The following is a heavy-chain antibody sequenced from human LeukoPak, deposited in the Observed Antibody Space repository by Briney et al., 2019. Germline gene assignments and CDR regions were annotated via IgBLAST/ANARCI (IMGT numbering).Heavy chain of an antibody. CDR3: AKDQGHVVPAAIGAFDI. CDR1: GFTFSSYG. D-gene: IGHD2-2*01. V-gene: IGHV3-30*18. CDR2: ISYDGSNK. Sequence: GRSLRLSCAASGFTFSSYGMHWVRQAPGKGLEWVAVISYDGSNKYYADSVKGRFTISRDNSKNTLYLQMNSLRAEDTAVYYCAKDQGHVVPAAIGAFDIWGQGTMVTVSS. J-gene: IGHJ3*02.